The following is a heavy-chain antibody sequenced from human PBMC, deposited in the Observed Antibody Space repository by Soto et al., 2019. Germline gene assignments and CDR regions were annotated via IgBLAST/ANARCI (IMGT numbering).Heavy chain of an antibody. V-gene: IGHV1-8*01. CDR3: ARVGDFWCGYNYYYMDV. J-gene: IGHJ6*03. D-gene: IGHD3-3*01. Sequence: ASVKVYCKASGYTFTSYDINWVRQATGQGLEWMGWMNPNSGNTGYAQKFQGRVTMTRNTSISTAYMELSSLRSEDTAVYYCARVGDFWCGYNYYYMDVWGKGTTVTVSS. CDR1: GYTFTSYD. CDR2: MNPNSGNT.